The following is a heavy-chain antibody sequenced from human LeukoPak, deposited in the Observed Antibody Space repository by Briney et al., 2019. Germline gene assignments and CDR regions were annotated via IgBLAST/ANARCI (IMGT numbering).Heavy chain of an antibody. V-gene: IGHV3-74*01. Sequence: PGGSLRLSCAGSGLTMSNYWMNWVRQAPGEGLVWVSHINPGDGSTTGYADSVKGRFTVSRDNAKNTLYLQMTSLKDGDTAVYYCVRDGMGTAPYDLWGQGTLVTVSS. CDR1: GLTMSNYW. J-gene: IGHJ4*01. CDR3: VRDGMGTAPYDL. D-gene: IGHD2-8*02. CDR2: INPGDGSTT.